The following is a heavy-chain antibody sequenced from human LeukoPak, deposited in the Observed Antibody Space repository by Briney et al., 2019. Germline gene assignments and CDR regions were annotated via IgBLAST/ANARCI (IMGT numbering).Heavy chain of an antibody. J-gene: IGHJ4*02. CDR1: GGSFMGYY. Sequence: SETLSLTCAVYGGSFMGYYWSWIRQPPGKGLEWIGEINHSGSTNYNPSLKSRVTISVDTSKNQFSLKLSSVTAADTAVYYCASREVGDYSNHGDVYWGQGTLVTVSS. V-gene: IGHV4-34*01. CDR2: INHSGST. D-gene: IGHD4-11*01. CDR3: ASREVGDYSNHGDVY.